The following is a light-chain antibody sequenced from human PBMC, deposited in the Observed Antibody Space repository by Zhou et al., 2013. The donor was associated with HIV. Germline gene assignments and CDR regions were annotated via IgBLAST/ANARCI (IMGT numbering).Light chain of an antibody. J-gene: IGKJ1*01. CDR2: EAS. CDR3: QQYNSYSWT. CDR1: QSISNW. V-gene: IGKV1-5*03. Sequence: DIQMTQSPSTLSAFEGDSVTITCRASQSISNWLAWYQQKLGKAPKLLIYEASSLESGVPSRFSGSGSGTEFTLTISSLQPDDIATYYCQQYNSYSWTFGQGTKVEIK.